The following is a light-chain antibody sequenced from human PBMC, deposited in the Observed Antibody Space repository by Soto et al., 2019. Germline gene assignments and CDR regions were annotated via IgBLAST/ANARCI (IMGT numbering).Light chain of an antibody. CDR3: SSYTSSSTLLYV. CDR1: SIDVGGYNY. CDR2: DVS. V-gene: IGLV2-14*01. Sequence: QSALTQPASVSGSPGQSITISCTGTSIDVGGYNYVSWYQQHPGKAPKLMIYDVSNRPSGVSNRFSGSKSGNTAALTISGLQDEDEADYYCSSYTSSSTLLYVFGPGTKVTVL. J-gene: IGLJ1*01.